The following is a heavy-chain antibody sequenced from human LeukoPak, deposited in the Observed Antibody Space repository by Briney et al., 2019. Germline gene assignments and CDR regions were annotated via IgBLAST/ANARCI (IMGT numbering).Heavy chain of an antibody. CDR2: INPNSGGT. Sequence: ASVKVSCTASGYTFTGYYIHWVRQAPGQGLERMGWINPNSGGTNYAQNFQGRVTMTRDTSTSTAYMELSRLRSDDTAVYYCARRPGAGTTLGYWGQGTLVTVSS. CDR1: GYTFTGYY. V-gene: IGHV1-2*02. D-gene: IGHD1-1*01. J-gene: IGHJ4*02. CDR3: ARRPGAGTTLGY.